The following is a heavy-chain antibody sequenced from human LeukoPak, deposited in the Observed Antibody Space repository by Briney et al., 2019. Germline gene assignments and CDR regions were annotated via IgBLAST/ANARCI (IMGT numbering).Heavy chain of an antibody. V-gene: IGHV1-2*02. D-gene: IGHD3-10*01. CDR1: GYTFTGYY. CDR3: ARVVVRGSMGVDP. Sequence: ASVKVSCKASGYTFTGYYMHWVRQAPGQGLEWMGWINPNSGGTNYEQKFQGRVTMTRDTSISTAYMELSRLRSDDTAVYYCARVVVRGSMGVDPWGQGTLVTVSS. J-gene: IGHJ5*02. CDR2: INPNSGGT.